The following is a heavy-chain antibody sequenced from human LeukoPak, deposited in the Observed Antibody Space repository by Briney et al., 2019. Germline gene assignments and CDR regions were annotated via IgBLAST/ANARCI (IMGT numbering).Heavy chain of an antibody. CDR1: GGSITRYY. Sequence: SETLSLTCSVSGGSITRYYWSWIRQPPGKGLEWIGHVSDCGRTNYSPPLRSRVSISVDTSKNQFSLTLNSVTAADTAVYFCARASTTFDAWGQGTLVTVSS. CDR3: ARASTTFDA. CDR2: VSDCGRT. J-gene: IGHJ5*02. V-gene: IGHV4-59*01. D-gene: IGHD1-14*01.